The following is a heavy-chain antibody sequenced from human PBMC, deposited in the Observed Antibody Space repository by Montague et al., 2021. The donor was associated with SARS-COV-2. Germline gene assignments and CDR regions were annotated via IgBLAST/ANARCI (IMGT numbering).Heavy chain of an antibody. CDR3: ARDPLVRGHQLLWEVYYYYGMDV. CDR2: IYTSGST. D-gene: IGHD2-2*01. V-gene: IGHV4-4*07. CDR1: GGSISSYY. Sequence: SETLSLACTVSGGSISSYYWSWIRQPAGKGLEWIGRIYTSGSTNYNPSLKSRVTMSVDTSKNQFSLKLSSVTAADTAVYYCARDPLVRGHQLLWEVYYYYGMDVWGQGTTVTVSS. J-gene: IGHJ6*02.